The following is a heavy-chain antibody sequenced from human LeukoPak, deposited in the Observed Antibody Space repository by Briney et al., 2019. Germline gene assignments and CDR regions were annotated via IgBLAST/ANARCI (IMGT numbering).Heavy chain of an antibody. D-gene: IGHD2-2*01. CDR3: ARAESVVPAAIPEAYMDV. J-gene: IGHJ6*03. CDR1: GFTFSSYA. Sequence: PGRSLRLSCAASGFTFSSYAMHWVRQAPGKGLEWVAVISYDGSNKYYADSVKGRFTISRDNSKNTLYLQINSLRAEDTAVYYCARAESVVPAAIPEAYMDVWGKGTTVTASS. CDR2: ISYDGSNK. V-gene: IGHV3-30*01.